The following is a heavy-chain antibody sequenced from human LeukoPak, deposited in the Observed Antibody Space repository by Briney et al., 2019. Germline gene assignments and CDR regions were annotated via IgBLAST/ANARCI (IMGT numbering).Heavy chain of an antibody. J-gene: IGHJ4*02. CDR3: AREKPAYYDSSGYLDY. CDR1: GFTVSSNY. V-gene: IGHV3-66*01. CDR2: IYSGGST. D-gene: IGHD3-22*01. Sequence: GGSLRLSCAASGFTVSSNYMSWVRQAPGKGLEWVSVIYSGGSTYYADPVKGRFTISRDNSKNTLYLQMNSLRAEDTAVYYCAREKPAYYDSSGYLDYWGQGTLVTVSS.